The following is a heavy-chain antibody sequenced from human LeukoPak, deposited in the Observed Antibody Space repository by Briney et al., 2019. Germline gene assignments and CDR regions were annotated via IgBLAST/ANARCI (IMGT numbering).Heavy chain of an antibody. D-gene: IGHD3/OR15-3a*01. CDR2: MNLDGSEK. V-gene: IGHV3-7*01. Sequence: PGGSLRLSCAASGFTFNSYWMTWVRQAPGKGLEWVANMNLDGSEKYYVDSVKGRFIISRDNAKNSLFLQMNSLIAEDTAVYYCARDDGFSCYSYWGQGTLVTVSS. CDR1: GFTFNSYW. CDR3: ARDDGFSCYSY. J-gene: IGHJ4*02.